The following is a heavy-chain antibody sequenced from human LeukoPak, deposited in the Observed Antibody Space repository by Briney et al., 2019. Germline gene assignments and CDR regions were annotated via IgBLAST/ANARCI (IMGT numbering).Heavy chain of an antibody. Sequence: GGSLRLSCTASGFTFGDYAMSWVRQAPGKGLEWVGFIRSKAYGGTTEYAASVKGRFTISRDESKSIAYLQMNSLKTEDTAVYYCTTESIAARFECWFDPWGQGTLVTVSS. CDR3: TTESIAARFECWFDP. CDR1: GFTFGDYA. D-gene: IGHD6-6*01. V-gene: IGHV3-49*04. J-gene: IGHJ5*02. CDR2: IRSKAYGGTT.